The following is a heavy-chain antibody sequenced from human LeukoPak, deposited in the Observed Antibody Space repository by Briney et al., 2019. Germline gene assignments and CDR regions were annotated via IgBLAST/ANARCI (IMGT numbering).Heavy chain of an antibody. Sequence: AGGSLRLSCAASGFTVSSNYMSWVRLAPGKGLEWVSVIYSGGSTYYADSVKGRFTISRDNSKNTLYLQMNSLRAEDTAVYYCARVVRSGSYSIYFDYWGQGTLVTVSS. CDR2: IYSGGST. V-gene: IGHV3-53*01. CDR3: ARVVRSGSYSIYFDY. J-gene: IGHJ4*02. D-gene: IGHD1-26*01. CDR1: GFTVSSNY.